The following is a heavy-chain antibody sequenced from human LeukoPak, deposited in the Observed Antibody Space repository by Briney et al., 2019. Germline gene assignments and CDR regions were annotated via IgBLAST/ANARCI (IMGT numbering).Heavy chain of an antibody. V-gene: IGHV1-18*01. CDR2: ISAYNANT. D-gene: IGHD2-15*01. CDR1: GYTFTSYG. Sequence: ASVKLSCKASGYTFTSYGISWVRQAPGQGLGWMGWISAYNANTNYAQKLQGRVTMTTDTSTSTAYMELRRLRSDGTAVYYCTRDQFVEDDFDDWGKGTLVTVSS. J-gene: IGHJ4*02. CDR3: TRDQFVEDDFDD.